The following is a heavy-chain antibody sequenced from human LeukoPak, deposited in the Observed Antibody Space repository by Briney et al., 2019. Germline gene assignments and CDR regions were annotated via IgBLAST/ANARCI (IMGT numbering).Heavy chain of an antibody. Sequence: PRGCLRLSPAPSRFTATSNNMRSVPHGPRGRLECVSVIYSGGITYYADSVKGRFTISRDNSKNTLYLQMNSLRAEDTAVYYCSRLAGYFDYWGQGTLVTVSS. V-gene: IGHV3-53*01. CDR3: SRLAGYFDY. CDR2: IYSGGIT. CDR1: RFTATSNN. D-gene: IGHD6-19*01. J-gene: IGHJ4*02.